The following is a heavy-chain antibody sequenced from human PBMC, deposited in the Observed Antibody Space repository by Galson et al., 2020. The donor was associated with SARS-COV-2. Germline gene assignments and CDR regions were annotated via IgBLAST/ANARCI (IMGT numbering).Heavy chain of an antibody. D-gene: IGHD3-10*01. J-gene: IGHJ4*02. CDR3: ARTWITRTASRTFDY. CDR2: IDWDGDK. V-gene: IGHV2-70*11. CDR1: GFSLSTSGMC. Sequence: SGRTLVKPTQTLTLTCTFSGFSLSTSGMCVSWIRQPPGKALEWLARIDWDGDKHYSTSLKTRFTISKDTSKNQVVLIMTNMDPVDTATYYCARTWITRTASRTFDYWGQGTLVTVSS.